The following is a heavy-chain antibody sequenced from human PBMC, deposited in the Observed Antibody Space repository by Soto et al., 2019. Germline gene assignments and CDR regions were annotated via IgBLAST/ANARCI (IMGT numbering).Heavy chain of an antibody. J-gene: IGHJ6*02. Sequence: QVQLVQSGAEVKKPGSSVKVSCKASGGTFSSYAISWVRQAPGQGLEWMGGIIPIFGTANYAQKFQGRVTSTADESTSTAYMELSSLRSEDTAVYYCAREVCSGTSCYKWYYYYGMDVWGQGTTVTVSS. CDR3: AREVCSGTSCYKWYYYYGMDV. CDR2: IIPIFGTA. D-gene: IGHD2-2*02. CDR1: GGTFSSYA. V-gene: IGHV1-69*01.